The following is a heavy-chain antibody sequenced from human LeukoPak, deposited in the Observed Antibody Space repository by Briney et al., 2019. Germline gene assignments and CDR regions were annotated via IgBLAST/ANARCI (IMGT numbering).Heavy chain of an antibody. V-gene: IGHV1-69*05. CDR3: AGVVPAALYFDY. J-gene: IGHJ4*02. D-gene: IGHD2-2*01. CDR2: INPIFGTA. Sequence: GASVKVSCKASGGTFSSYAISWVRQAPGQGLEWMGGINPIFGTANYAQKFQGRVTITTDESTSTAYMELSSLRSEDTAVYYCAGVVPAALYFDYWGQGTLVTVSS. CDR1: GGTFSSYA.